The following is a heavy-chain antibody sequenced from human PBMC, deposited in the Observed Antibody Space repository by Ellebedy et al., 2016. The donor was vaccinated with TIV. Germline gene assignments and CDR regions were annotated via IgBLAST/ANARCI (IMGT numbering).Heavy chain of an antibody. CDR1: GFPSLFTFNN. Sequence: PGGSLRLSCAASGFPSLFTFNNLWMHWVRQAPGKGLEWVSSVSGRGVTTNYKDSVQGRFTVSRDNSKNTLYLQMNSLRAEDTAVYYCAKDSSKGTGAVAANFDPWGQGTLVTVSS. CDR2: VSGRGVTT. CDR3: AKDSSKGTGAVAANFDP. V-gene: IGHV3-23*01. D-gene: IGHD6-19*01. J-gene: IGHJ5*02.